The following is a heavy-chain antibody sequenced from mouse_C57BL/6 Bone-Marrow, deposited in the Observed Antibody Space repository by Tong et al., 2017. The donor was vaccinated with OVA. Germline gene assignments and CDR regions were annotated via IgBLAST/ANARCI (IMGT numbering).Heavy chain of an antibody. CDR1: GYTFTDYA. V-gene: IGHV1-67*01. D-gene: IGHD2-14*01. Sequence: VQLQESGPELVRPGVSVKISCKGSGYTFTDYAMHWVKQSHAKSLEWIGVISTYYGDASYNQKFKGKATMTVDKSSSTAYMELARLTSEDSAIYYCAGTIGSSFDYWGQGTTLTVSS. J-gene: IGHJ2*01. CDR3: AGTIGSSFDY. CDR2: ISTYYGDA.